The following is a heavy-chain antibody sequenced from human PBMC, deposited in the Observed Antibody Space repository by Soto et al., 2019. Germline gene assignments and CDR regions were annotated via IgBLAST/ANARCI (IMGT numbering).Heavy chain of an antibody. J-gene: IGHJ4*02. CDR1: GGAFRNSV. Sequence: GASVKVSCKASGGAFRNSVISWVRQAPGQGREWMGGNIPTFGTTHYAQKFQGRVTIIADESTSTVYMELANLRSDDTAVYYCARAPLLVGETIYENYFDYWGQGXLVTVYS. CDR3: ARAPLLVGETIYENYFDY. D-gene: IGHD3-10*01. CDR2: NIPTFGTT. V-gene: IGHV1-69*13.